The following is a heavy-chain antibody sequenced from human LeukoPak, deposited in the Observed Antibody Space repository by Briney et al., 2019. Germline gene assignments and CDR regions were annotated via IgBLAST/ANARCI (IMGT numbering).Heavy chain of an antibody. CDR3: AKGPEFYCSGGSCTGGFDY. V-gene: IGHV3-23*01. J-gene: IGHJ4*02. D-gene: IGHD2-15*01. CDR2: ISGSGGST. CDR1: GFTFSSYA. Sequence: PGGSLRLSCAASGFTFSSYAMSWVRQAPGKGLEWVSAISGSGGSTYYADSVKGRFTISRDNSKNTLYLQMNSLRAEDTAVYYCAKGPEFYCSGGSCTGGFDYWGQGTLVTVSS.